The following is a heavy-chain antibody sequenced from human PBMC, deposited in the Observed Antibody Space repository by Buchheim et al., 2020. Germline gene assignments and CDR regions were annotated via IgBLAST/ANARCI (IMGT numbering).Heavy chain of an antibody. CDR2: INHSGST. CDR3: ARGVAARKKAGYFDL. CDR1: GGSFSGYY. V-gene: IGHV4-34*01. D-gene: IGHD6-6*01. J-gene: IGHJ2*01. Sequence: QVQLQQWGAGLLKPSETLSLTCAVYGGSFSGYYWSWIRQPPGKGLEWIGEINHSGSTNYNPSLKSRVTIPVDTSKNQFSLKLSSVTAADTAVYYCARGVAARKKAGYFDLWGRGTL.